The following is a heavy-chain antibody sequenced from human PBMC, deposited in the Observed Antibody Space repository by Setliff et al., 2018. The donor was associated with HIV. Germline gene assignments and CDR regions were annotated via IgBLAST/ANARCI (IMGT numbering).Heavy chain of an antibody. CDR3: ARDYYDSSGSGCYEYSYYGMDV. CDR2: INPNNGGT. D-gene: IGHD3-22*01. V-gene: IGHV1-2*02. J-gene: IGHJ6*02. CDR1: GYTFTGYY. Sequence: ASVKVSCKASGYTFTGYYMHWVRQAPGQGLEWMGWINPNNGGTNYAQKFQGRVTMTRDTSISTAYMELSRLRSDDTAVYYCARDYYDSSGSGCYEYSYYGMDVWGQGTTVTVSS.